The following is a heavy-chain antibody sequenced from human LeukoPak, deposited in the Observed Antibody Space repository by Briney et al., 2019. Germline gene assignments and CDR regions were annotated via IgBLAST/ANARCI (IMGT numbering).Heavy chain of an antibody. CDR1: GFTFRSHD. CDR3: VREGPRGLAFDI. CDR2: ISASGGST. V-gene: IGHV3-23*01. J-gene: IGHJ3*02. Sequence: PGGSLRLSCAASGFTFRSHDMSWVRPAPGKGLEWVSGISASGGSTFYADSVKGRFTISRDNSKNTLYLQMNGLRVEDTAVYYCVREGPRGLAFDIWGQGTMVTVSS.